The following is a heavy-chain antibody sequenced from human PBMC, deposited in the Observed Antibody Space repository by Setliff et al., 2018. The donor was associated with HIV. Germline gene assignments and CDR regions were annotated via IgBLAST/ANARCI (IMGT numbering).Heavy chain of an antibody. V-gene: IGHV1-69*13. Sequence: GASVKVSCKSSGDTFTGYTITWVRQAPGQGLEWMGGIIPSLGTANYAQRFKGRVTFTADASTSTVYMELSGLRSEDTAVYYCARGGRFSAPGRDIWYYYYYMDVWGKGTTVTVSS. CDR2: IIPSLGTA. CDR1: GDTFTGYT. CDR3: ARGGRFSAPGRDIWYYYYYMDV. J-gene: IGHJ6*03. D-gene: IGHD3-9*01.